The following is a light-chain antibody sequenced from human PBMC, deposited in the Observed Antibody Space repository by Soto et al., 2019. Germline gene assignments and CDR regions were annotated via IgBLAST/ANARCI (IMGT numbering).Light chain of an antibody. CDR2: DVS. J-gene: IGLJ2*01. CDR3: SADTSSSTLV. CDR1: SSDVGGYNY. V-gene: IGLV2-14*01. Sequence: HSALTQPASVSGSPGQSITISCTGTSSDVGGYNYVSWYQQHPGKAPKLMIYDVSNRPSGVSNRFSGSKSGNTASLTISGIQAADEADYYCSADTSSSTLVFGGGTKLNVL.